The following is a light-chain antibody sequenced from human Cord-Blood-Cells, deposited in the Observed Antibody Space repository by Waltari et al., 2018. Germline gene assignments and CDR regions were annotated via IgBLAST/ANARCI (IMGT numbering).Light chain of an antibody. J-gene: IGKJ2*01. Sequence: IVLTHIQLSPPVSLGRSASISCKSSRSRLHSDGKPYLYWYLQKPGQSPQLLTYEVSSRFSGVPDRFSGSGSGTDFTLKISRVEAEDVGVYYCMQGIHLPHTFGQGTKLEIK. CDR1: RSRLHSDGKPY. CDR3: MQGIHLPHT. CDR2: EVS. V-gene: IGKV2-29*02.